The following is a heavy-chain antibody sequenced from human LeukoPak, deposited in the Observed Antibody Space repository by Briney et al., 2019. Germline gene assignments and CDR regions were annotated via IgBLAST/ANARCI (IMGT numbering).Heavy chain of an antibody. J-gene: IGHJ4*02. V-gene: IGHV3-53*01. CDR3: AREGSLRRDGYNSGYYFDY. Sequence: PGGSLRLSCAASGFTVSSNYMSWVRQAPGKGLEWVSVIYSGGSTYYADSVKGRFTISRDNSKNTLYLQMNSLRAEDTAVYYCAREGSLRRDGYNSGYYFDYWGQGSLVTVSS. D-gene: IGHD5-24*01. CDR2: IYSGGST. CDR1: GFTVSSNY.